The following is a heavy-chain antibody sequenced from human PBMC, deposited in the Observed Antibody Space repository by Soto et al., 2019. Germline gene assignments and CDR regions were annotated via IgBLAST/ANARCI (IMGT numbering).Heavy chain of an antibody. V-gene: IGHV3-23*01. J-gene: IGHJ4*02. CDR3: AKGKAVAGGASDY. Sequence: LRLSCAASGFTFSSYAMTWVRQAPGKGLEWVSAVSGSNDNTYYTDSVKGRFTIPRDNSKNTLYLQMNSLRAEDTAVYYCAKGKAVAGGASDYWGQGTLVTVSS. CDR2: VSGSNDNT. CDR1: GFTFSSYA. D-gene: IGHD6-19*01.